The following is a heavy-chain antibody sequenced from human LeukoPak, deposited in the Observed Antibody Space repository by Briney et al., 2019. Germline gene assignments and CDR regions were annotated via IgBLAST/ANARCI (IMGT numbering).Heavy chain of an antibody. CDR2: VYYSGST. V-gene: IGHV4-59*02. CDR3: ARIHRYCSGGACYVLDN. D-gene: IGHD2-15*01. J-gene: IGHJ4*02. CDR1: GGSVSGYY. Sequence: SETLSLTCVVSGGSVSGYYWGSIRQPPGRGLEWIGYVYYSGSTNYSPSFKSRITISVDTSRNQFSLQLSSVTAADTAVYYCARIHRYCSGGACYVLDNWGQGTLVAVSS.